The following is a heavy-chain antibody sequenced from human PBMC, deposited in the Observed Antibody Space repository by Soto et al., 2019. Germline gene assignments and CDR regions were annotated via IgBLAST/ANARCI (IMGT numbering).Heavy chain of an antibody. Sequence: SETLSLTCTVSGGSISPFYWNWIRQSAGKGLEWIGRVYPTGSTNYNHSLKSRVSMSVDTSKSQFSLKLGSVTAADTAVYYCARASYDSIGYTFDYWGQGILVTVSS. V-gene: IGHV4-4*07. CDR2: VYPTGST. CDR1: GGSISPFY. CDR3: ARASYDSIGYTFDY. D-gene: IGHD3-22*01. J-gene: IGHJ4*02.